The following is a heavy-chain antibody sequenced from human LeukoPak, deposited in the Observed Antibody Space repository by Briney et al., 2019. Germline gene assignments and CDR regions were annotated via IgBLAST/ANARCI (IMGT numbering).Heavy chain of an antibody. CDR3: ATRARHYDYIWGIHDY. J-gene: IGHJ4*02. CDR2: INHSGST. D-gene: IGHD3-16*01. Sequence: SETLSLTCAVYGGSFSGYYWSWIRQPPGKGLEWIGEINHSGSTNYNPSLKSRVTISVDTSKNQFPLKLSSVTAADTAVYYCATRARHYDYIWGIHDYWGQGTLVTVSS. V-gene: IGHV4-34*01. CDR1: GGSFSGYY.